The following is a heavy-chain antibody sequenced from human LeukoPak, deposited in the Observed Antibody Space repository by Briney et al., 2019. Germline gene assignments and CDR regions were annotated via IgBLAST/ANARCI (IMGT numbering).Heavy chain of an antibody. V-gene: IGHV4-39*07. CDR1: GGSISSSRYY. CDR2: VSYSGNT. D-gene: IGHD6-13*01. Sequence: PSETLSLTCTVSGGSISSSRYYWGWIRQPPGKGLEWIGSVSYSGNTYYNPSLKSRVTISVDTSKNQFSLKLSSVTAADTAVYYCATQQLVLYYFDYWGQGTLVTVSS. J-gene: IGHJ4*02. CDR3: ATQQLVLYYFDY.